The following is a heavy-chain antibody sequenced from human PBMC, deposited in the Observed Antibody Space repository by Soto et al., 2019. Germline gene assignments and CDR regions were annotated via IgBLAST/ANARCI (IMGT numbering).Heavy chain of an antibody. Sequence: PSETLSLTCTVSGGSISSGGYYWSWIRQHPGKGLEWIGYIYYSGSTYYNPSLKSRVTISVDTSKNQFSLKLSSVTAADTAVYYCVSGDNRITSTFDSWGRGTLVTVSS. D-gene: IGHD1-20*01. V-gene: IGHV4-31*03. J-gene: IGHJ4*02. CDR2: IYYSGST. CDR3: VSGDNRITSTFDS. CDR1: GGSISSGGYY.